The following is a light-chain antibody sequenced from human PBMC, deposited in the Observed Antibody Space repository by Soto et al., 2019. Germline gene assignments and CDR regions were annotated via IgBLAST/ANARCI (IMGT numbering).Light chain of an antibody. CDR3: SSYTRSSNLVV. CDR1: SSDVGAYNY. Sequence: QSALTQPASVSGSPGQSITISCTGTSSDVGAYNYVSWYQQLPGKAPKLMIYEVSNRPSGVSNRFSGSKSGNTASLTISGLQAEDEAGYYCSSYTRSSNLVVFGGGTKLTVL. J-gene: IGLJ2*01. CDR2: EVS. V-gene: IGLV2-14*01.